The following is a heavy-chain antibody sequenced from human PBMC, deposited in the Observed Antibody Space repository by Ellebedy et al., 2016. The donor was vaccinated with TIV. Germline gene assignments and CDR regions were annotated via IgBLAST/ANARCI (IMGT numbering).Heavy chain of an antibody. D-gene: IGHD6-19*01. CDR1: GYTFTGYY. J-gene: IGHJ3*02. Sequence: ASVKVSCKASGYTFTGYYMHWVRQAPGQGLEWMGWINPNSGGTNYAQKFQGRVTMTRDTSISTAYMELSRLRSDDTAVYYCARGSGQWLVRRAFDIWGQGTMVTVSS. CDR3: ARGSGQWLVRRAFDI. CDR2: INPNSGGT. V-gene: IGHV1-2*02.